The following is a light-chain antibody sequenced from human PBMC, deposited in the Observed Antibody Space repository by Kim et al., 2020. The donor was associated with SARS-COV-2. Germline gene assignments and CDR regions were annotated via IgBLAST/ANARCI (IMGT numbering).Light chain of an antibody. CDR2: GNT. J-gene: IGLJ3*02. CDR3: QSFDSRLSGWV. Sequence: RVTNSCTGNTSNVGAVDDVHWYKHRLGTAPKLLIYGNTNRPSGVPDRVSGSKSGTSASLAITGLQADDEADYYCQSFDSRLSGWVFGGGTRLTVL. V-gene: IGLV1-40*01. CDR1: TSNVGAVDD.